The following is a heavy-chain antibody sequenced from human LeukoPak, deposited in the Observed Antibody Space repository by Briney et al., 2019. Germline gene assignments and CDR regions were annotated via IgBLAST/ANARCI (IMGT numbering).Heavy chain of an antibody. CDR1: GFTFSRYS. J-gene: IGHJ4*02. CDR2: MSVSSGLI. V-gene: IGHV3-21*01. D-gene: IGHD5-18*01. CDR3: ARDQSRYSYGRVDH. Sequence: GGSLRLSCAASGFTFSRYSMNWVRQAPGKGLEWVSSMSVSSGLIYYADSVKGRFTISRDNAKNSVYLQMNSLRAEDTAVYYCARDQSRYSYGRVDHWGQGTLVTVSS.